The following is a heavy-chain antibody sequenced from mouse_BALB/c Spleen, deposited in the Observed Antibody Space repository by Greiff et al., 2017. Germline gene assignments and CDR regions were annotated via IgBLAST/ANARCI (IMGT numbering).Heavy chain of an antibody. Sequence: DVKLVESGGGLVQPGGSLKLSCAASGFTFSSYGMSWVRQTPDKRLELVATINSNGGSTYYPDSVKGRFTISRDNAKNTLYLQMSSLKSEDTAMYYCARDEITTVLDYWGQGTSVTVSS. CDR2: INSNGGST. D-gene: IGHD1-1*01. CDR1: GFTFSSYG. J-gene: IGHJ4*01. CDR3: ARDEITTVLDY. V-gene: IGHV5-6-3*01.